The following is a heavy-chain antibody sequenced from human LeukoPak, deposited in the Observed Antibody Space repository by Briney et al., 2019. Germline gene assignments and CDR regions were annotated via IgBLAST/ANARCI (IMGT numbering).Heavy chain of an antibody. V-gene: IGHV1-46*01. J-gene: IGHJ3*02. Sequence: ASVKVSCKASGYTFTSYYMHWVRQAPGQGLEWMGIINPSGGSTSYAQKFQGRVTMTRDTSTSTVYMELSSLRSEDTAVYCCARGSGYSYGPPRGAFDIWGRGTMVTVSS. CDR3: ARGSGYSYGPPRGAFDI. CDR2: INPSGGST. D-gene: IGHD5-18*01. CDR1: GYTFTSYY.